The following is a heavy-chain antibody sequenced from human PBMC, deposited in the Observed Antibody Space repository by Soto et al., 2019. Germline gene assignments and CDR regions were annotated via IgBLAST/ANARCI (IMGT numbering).Heavy chain of an antibody. D-gene: IGHD3-9*01. CDR1: GGSITGYY. CDR2: IFYSGAT. V-gene: IGHV4-59*07. J-gene: IGHJ3*02. CDR3: AAEGSYDILTGFYTPRSFDT. Sequence: SDTLSLTCPVSGGSITGYYWIWIRQPPGKGLEWIGNIFYSGATNYSPSLKSRLTISVDTSKNQFSLTLRSVTAADTAVYYCAAEGSYDILTGFYTPRSFDTWGQGTMVTVSS.